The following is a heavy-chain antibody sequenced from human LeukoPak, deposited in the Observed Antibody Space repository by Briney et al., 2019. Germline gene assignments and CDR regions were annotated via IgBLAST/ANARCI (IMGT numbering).Heavy chain of an antibody. CDR2: ISSSSSYI. J-gene: IGHJ3*02. D-gene: IGHD2-2*02. CDR1: GFTFSSYI. V-gene: IGHV3-21*01. CDR3: ARDRYCSSTSCYSPFHAFDI. Sequence: PGGSPRLSCAAPGFTFSSYIMNWVRQAPGKGLEWVSSISSSSSYIYYADSVKGRFTISRDNAKNSLYLQMNSLRAEDTAVYYCARDRYCSSTSCYSPFHAFDIWGQGTMVTVSS.